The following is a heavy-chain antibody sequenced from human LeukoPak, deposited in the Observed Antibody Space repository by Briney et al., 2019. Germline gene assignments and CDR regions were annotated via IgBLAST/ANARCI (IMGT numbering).Heavy chain of an antibody. Sequence: GGSLRLSCAASGFTVSGTYMSWIRQAPGKGLEWVSIIYTGDSTYYADSVKGRFTIYRDNSKNTLYLQMNSLRPEDTAVYYCAKRGPVVYDSWGQGTLVTVSS. CDR3: AKRGPVVYDS. CDR2: IYTGDST. CDR1: GFTVSGTY. J-gene: IGHJ4*02. V-gene: IGHV3-66*02.